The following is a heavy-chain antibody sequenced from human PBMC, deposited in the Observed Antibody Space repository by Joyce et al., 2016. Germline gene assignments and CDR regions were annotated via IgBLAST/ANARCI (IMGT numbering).Heavy chain of an antibody. CDR1: GVTFNNYA. CDR2: ISDSGGNT. D-gene: IGHD3-22*01. Sequence: EVQLLESGGGLVQPGGSLRLSCAASGVTFNNYAMSWVRQAPGKGLEWVSDISDSGGNTYYADSVRGRFTISRDNSRNTLYLQMNSLRAEDTAVYYCAKHFYYLDTSGYSGGDYWGQGTLVTVSS. J-gene: IGHJ4*02. CDR3: AKHFYYLDTSGYSGGDY. V-gene: IGHV3-23*01.